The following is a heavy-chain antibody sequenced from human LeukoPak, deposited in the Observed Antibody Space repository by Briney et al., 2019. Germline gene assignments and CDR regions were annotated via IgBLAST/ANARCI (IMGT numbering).Heavy chain of an antibody. V-gene: IGHV1-69*13. CDR2: IIPIFGTA. J-gene: IGHJ4*02. D-gene: IGHD3-22*01. Sequence: SVKVSCKASGGTFSSYAISWVRQAPGQGLERMGGIIPIFGTANYAQKFQGRVTITADESTSTAYMELRSLRSDDTAVYYCARDVPRLYDSSGYYYFDYWGQGTLVTVSS. CDR1: GGTFSSYA. CDR3: ARDVPRLYDSSGYYYFDY.